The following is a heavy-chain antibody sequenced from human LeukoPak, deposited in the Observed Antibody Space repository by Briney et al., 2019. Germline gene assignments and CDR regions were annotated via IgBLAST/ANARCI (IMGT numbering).Heavy chain of an antibody. D-gene: IGHD3-22*01. V-gene: IGHV3-48*02. J-gene: IGHJ4*02. CDR1: GFTFSSYS. CDR2: ISSSSTTI. Sequence: GGSLRLSCAASGFTFSSYSMNWVRQAPGKGPEWVSYISSSSTTIYYADSVKGRFTISRDNAKNSLYLHMNSLRDEDTAVYYCARGCDYFDSSGYCYWGQGTLVTVSS. CDR3: ARGCDYFDSSGYCY.